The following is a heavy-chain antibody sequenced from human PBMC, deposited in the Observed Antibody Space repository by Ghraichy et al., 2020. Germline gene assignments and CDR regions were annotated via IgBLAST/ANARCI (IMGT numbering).Heavy chain of an antibody. V-gene: IGHV4-39*01. CDR3: ARRGDDSSGRDAFDI. D-gene: IGHD3-22*01. J-gene: IGHJ3*02. CDR1: GGSISSSSYY. Sequence: SETLSLTCTVSGGSISSSSYYWGWIRQPPGKGLEWIGSIYYSGSTYYNPSLKSRVTISVDTSKNQFSLQLSSVTAADTAVYYCARRGDDSSGRDAFDIWGPGTMVTVSS. CDR2: IYYSGST.